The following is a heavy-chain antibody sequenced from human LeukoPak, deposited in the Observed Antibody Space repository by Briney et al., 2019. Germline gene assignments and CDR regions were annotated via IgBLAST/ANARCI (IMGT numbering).Heavy chain of an antibody. CDR1: GFTFSRYG. V-gene: IGHV3-30*03. D-gene: IGHD1-26*01. J-gene: IGHJ4*02. CDR3: ARVSGSYSNFLDY. CDR2: VSHDGTIQ. Sequence: GGSLRLSCAASGFTFSRYGMQWVRQAPGKGLDWVAVVSHDGTIQYYADSVKGRFTISRDNAKNSLYLQMNSLRAEDTAVYYCARVSGSYSNFLDYWGQGTLVTVSS.